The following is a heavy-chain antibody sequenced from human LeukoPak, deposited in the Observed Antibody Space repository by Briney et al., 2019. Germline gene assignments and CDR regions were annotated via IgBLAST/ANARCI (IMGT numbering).Heavy chain of an antibody. V-gene: IGHV1-2*02. J-gene: IGHJ2*01. CDR3: TRALTTVATWMYL. Sequence: GASVKVSCKASGYTFTGYLMHWVRQAPGQGLEWMGWINPNSGDTKYAQKFQGRVTMTRDTSISTAYMELSRLRSDDTDVYYCTRALTTVATWMYLWGRGTLVTVSS. CDR1: GYTFTGYL. CDR2: INPNSGDT. D-gene: IGHD4-17*01.